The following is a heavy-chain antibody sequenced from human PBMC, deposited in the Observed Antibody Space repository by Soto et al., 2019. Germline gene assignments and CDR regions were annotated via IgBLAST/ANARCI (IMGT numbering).Heavy chain of an antibody. Sequence: GGSLRLSCAASGFTFSSYSMNWVRQAPGKGLEWVSSISSSSSYIYYADSVKGRFTISRDNAKNPLYLQMNSLRAEDTAVYYCARDFQDQLLREYNWFDPWGQGTLVTVSS. D-gene: IGHD2-2*01. CDR2: ISSSSSYI. CDR3: ARDFQDQLLREYNWFDP. J-gene: IGHJ5*02. CDR1: GFTFSSYS. V-gene: IGHV3-21*01.